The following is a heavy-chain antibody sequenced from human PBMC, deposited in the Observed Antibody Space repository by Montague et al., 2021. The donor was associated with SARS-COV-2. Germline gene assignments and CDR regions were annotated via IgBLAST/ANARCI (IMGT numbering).Heavy chain of an antibody. CDR2: IYWDDDK. J-gene: IGHJ3*02. CDR1: GFSLSTSGVG. V-gene: IGHV2-5*02. Sequence: PALVKPTQTLTLTCTFSGFSLSTSGVGVGWIRQPPGKALEWLALIYWDDDKRYSPSLKSRLTITKDTSKNQAVLTMTNMDPVDTATYYCAHRRGLLLSDAFDIWGQGTMVTVSS. D-gene: IGHD1-26*01. CDR3: AHRRGLLLSDAFDI.